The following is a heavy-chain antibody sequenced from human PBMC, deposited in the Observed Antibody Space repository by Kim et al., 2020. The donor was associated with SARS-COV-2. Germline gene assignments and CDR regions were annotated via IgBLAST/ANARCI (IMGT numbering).Heavy chain of an antibody. J-gene: IGHJ4*02. CDR2: ISGSGGST. Sequence: GGSLRLSCAASGFTFSSYAMSWVRQAPGKGLEWVSAISGSGGSTYYADSVKGRFTISRDNSKNTLYLQMNSLRAEDTAVYYCAKDSSSWYELSEYYFDYWGQGTLVTVSS. V-gene: IGHV3-23*01. CDR1: GFTFSSYA. CDR3: AKDSSSWYELSEYYFDY. D-gene: IGHD6-13*01.